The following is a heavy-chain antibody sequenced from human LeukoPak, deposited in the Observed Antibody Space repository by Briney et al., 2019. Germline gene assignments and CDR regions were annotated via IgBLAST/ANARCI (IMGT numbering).Heavy chain of an antibody. CDR3: ARGVTYYYDSSGYYYFDY. CDR1: GGSISTYY. CDR2: IYDSGST. V-gene: IGHV4-59*01. Sequence: SETLSLTCTVSGGSISTYYWNWIRQPPGRGLEWIGYIYDSGSTNYNPSLKSRVTISLDTSRNEFSLKLSSVTAADTAVYYCARGVTYYYDSSGYYYFDYWGQGTLVTVSS. J-gene: IGHJ4*02. D-gene: IGHD3-22*01.